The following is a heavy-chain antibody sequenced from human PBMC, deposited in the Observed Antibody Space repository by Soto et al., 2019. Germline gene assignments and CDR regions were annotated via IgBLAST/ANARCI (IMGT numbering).Heavy chain of an antibody. CDR2: INPNSGGT. Sequence: ASVKVSCKASGYTFTGYYMHWVRQAPGQGLEWMGWINPNSGGTNYAQKFQGRVTMTRDTSISTAYMELSRLRSDDTAVYYCARVGLGYCSSTSCPPRAAADYGGQGTLVTV. CDR3: ARVGLGYCSSTSCPPRAAADY. CDR1: GYTFTGYY. V-gene: IGHV1-2*02. J-gene: IGHJ4*02. D-gene: IGHD2-2*01.